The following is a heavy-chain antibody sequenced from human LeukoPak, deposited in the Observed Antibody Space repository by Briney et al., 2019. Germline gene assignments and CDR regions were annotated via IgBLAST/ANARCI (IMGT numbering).Heavy chain of an antibody. CDR3: TRHGTMVRGSFDY. J-gene: IGHJ4*02. D-gene: IGHD3-10*01. V-gene: IGHV4-61*05. Sequence: SETLSLTCTVSGGSISGSSYYWGWIRQPPGKGLEWIGYIYYSGSTNYNPSLKSRVTISVDTSKNQFSLKLSSVTAADTAVYYCTRHGTMVRGSFDYWGQGTLVTVSS. CDR2: IYYSGST. CDR1: GGSISGSSYY.